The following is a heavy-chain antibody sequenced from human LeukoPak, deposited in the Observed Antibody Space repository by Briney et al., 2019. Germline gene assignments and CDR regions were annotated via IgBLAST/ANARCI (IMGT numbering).Heavy chain of an antibody. CDR1: GFTFSSYA. CDR3: ARGLYCSGGSCYWERNYYFDY. D-gene: IGHD2-15*01. CDR2: ISYDGSNK. J-gene: IGHJ4*02. Sequence: PGGSLRLSCAASGFTFSSYAMHWVRQAPGKGLEWVAVISYDGSNKYYADSVKGRFTISRDNSKNTLYLQMNSLRAEDTAVYYCARGLYCSGGSCYWERNYYFDYWGQGTLVTVSS. V-gene: IGHV3-30-3*01.